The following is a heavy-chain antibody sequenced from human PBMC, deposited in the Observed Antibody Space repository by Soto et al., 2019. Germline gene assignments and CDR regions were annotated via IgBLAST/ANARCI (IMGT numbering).Heavy chain of an antibody. CDR2: ISSSSSYI. V-gene: IGHV3-21*01. J-gene: IGHJ3*02. Sequence: GGSLRLSCAASGFTFSSYSMNWVRQAPGKGLEWVSSISSSSSYIYYADSVKGRFTISRDNAKNSLYLQMNSLRAEDTAVYYCARDYCSCGSCPLGVFAIWGQGTMVT. CDR1: GFTFSSYS. D-gene: IGHD2-15*01. CDR3: ARDYCSCGSCPLGVFAI.